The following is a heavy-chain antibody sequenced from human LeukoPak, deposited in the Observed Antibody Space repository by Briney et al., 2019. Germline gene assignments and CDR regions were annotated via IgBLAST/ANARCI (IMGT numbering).Heavy chain of an antibody. CDR3: ARASRVVLMVYAIPAYYYYMDV. V-gene: IGHV3-48*03. CDR1: GFTFSSYE. Sequence: GGSLRLSCAASGFTFSSYEMNWVRQAPGKGLEWVSYISSSGSTIYYADSVKGRFTISRDNAKNSLYLQMNSLRAEDTAVYYCARASRVVLMVYAIPAYYYYMDVWGKGTTVTVSS. D-gene: IGHD2-8*01. CDR2: ISSSGSTI. J-gene: IGHJ6*03.